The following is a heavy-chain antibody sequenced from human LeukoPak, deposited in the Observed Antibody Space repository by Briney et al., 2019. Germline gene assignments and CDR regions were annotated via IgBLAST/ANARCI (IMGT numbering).Heavy chain of an antibody. CDR1: GGTFSSYA. J-gene: IGHJ5*02. CDR2: IIPIFGTA. V-gene: IGHV1-69*13. CDR3: ARDRKAAAVKKGYWFDP. Sequence: SVKVSCKASGGTFSSYAISWVRQAPGQGLEWMGGIIPIFGTANYAQKFQGRVTITADESTSTAYMELSSLRSEDTAVYYCARDRKAAAVKKGYWFDPWGQGTLVPVSS. D-gene: IGHD6-13*01.